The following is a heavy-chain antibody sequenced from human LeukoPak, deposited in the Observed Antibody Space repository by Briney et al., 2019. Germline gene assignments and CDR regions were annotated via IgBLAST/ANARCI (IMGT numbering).Heavy chain of an antibody. CDR2: INPSGGST. Sequence: ASVKVSCKASGYTFTSYYMHWVRQAPGQGLEWMGIINPSGGSTSCAQKFQGRVTMTRDTSTSTVYMELSSLRSEDTAVYYCATPGGAAAGFQNLYFDYWGQGTLVTVSS. CDR3: ATPGGAAAGFQNLYFDY. V-gene: IGHV1-46*03. J-gene: IGHJ4*02. CDR1: GYTFTSYY. D-gene: IGHD6-13*01.